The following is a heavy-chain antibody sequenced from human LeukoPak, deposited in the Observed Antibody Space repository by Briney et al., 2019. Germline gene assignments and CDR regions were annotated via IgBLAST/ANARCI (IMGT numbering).Heavy chain of an antibody. CDR3: AVSTIFGAVIMPEVFDI. V-gene: IGHV3-74*01. CDR2: INSDGSST. D-gene: IGHD3-3*01. J-gene: IGHJ3*02. CDR1: GFTFSSYW. Sequence: GGSLTLSCAASGFTFSSYWMHWLRQATGKGLVWVSRINSDGSSTSYADYVKGRFTSSRDNAKNTLYVQMNSLRAEGGAVYYCAVSTIFGAVIMPEVFDIWGQGTMVTVSS.